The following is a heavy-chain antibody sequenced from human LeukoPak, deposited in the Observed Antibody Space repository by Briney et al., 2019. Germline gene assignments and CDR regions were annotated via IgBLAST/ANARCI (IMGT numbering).Heavy chain of an antibody. CDR1: GFTFSSYE. Sequence: GGSLRLSCAASGFTFSSYEMNWVCQAPGKGLEWVSYISSSGSTIYYADSVKGRFTISRDNAKNSLYLQMNSLRAEDTAVYYCAELGITMIGGVWGKRTTVTISS. J-gene: IGHJ6*04. CDR3: AELGITMIGGV. V-gene: IGHV3-48*03. CDR2: ISSSGSTI. D-gene: IGHD3-10*02.